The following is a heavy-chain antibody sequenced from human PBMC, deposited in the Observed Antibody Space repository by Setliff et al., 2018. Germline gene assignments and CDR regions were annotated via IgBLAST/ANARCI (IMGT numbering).Heavy chain of an antibody. V-gene: IGHV4-39*01. CDR3: ARRIVGAVDGFDI. J-gene: IGHJ3*02. CDR1: CGSISSSY. CDR2: IYYSGNT. Sequence: SETLSLTCSVSCGSISSSYWGWIRQPPGKGLEWIAHIYYSGNTFYNPSLGSRLTISGDTSKNQFSLKLSSVTAADTAVYYCARRIVGAVDGFDIWGQGTMVTVSS. D-gene: IGHD1-26*01.